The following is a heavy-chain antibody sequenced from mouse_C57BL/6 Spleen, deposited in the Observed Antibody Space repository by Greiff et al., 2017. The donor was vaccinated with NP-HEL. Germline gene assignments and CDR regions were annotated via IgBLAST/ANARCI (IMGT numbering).Heavy chain of an antibody. J-gene: IGHJ4*01. Sequence: QVQLQQSGAELAKPGASVKLSCKASGYTFTSYWMHWVKQRPGQGLEWIGYINPNSGYTKYNQKFKDKATLTADKSSSTAYMQLRRLTYEDSAVYDCAGGNRGYARDDWGQGTSVTVSS. CDR1: GYTFTSYW. CDR2: INPNSGYT. V-gene: IGHV1-7*01. CDR3: AGGNRGYARDD.